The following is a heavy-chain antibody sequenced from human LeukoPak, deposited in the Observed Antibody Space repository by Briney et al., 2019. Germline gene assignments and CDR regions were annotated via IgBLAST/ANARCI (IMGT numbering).Heavy chain of an antibody. V-gene: IGHV5-10-1*01. Sequence: VESLMISFKASGYSITSYWISCVRQLPGKNLQWMVRIDPSDSYTNYCPSFQGHFTISADNSISTAYLQWSSLKASDTAMYYCARLPRGYDWDVAYWGQGTLVTVSS. D-gene: IGHD1-20*01. CDR3: ARLPRGYDWDVAY. CDR1: GYSITSYW. CDR2: IDPSDSYT. J-gene: IGHJ4*02.